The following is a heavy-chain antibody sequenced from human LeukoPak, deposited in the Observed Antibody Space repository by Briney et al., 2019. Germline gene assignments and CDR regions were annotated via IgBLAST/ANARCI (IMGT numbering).Heavy chain of an antibody. J-gene: IGHJ5*02. Sequence: PSETLSLTCTVSGGSISSGGYYWSWIRQHPGKGLEWIGYIYYSGSTYYNPSLKSRVTISVDTSKNQFSLKLSSVTAADTAVYYCARAPRGFGVVIRDNWFDPWGQGTLVTVSS. CDR3: ARAPRGFGVVIRDNWFDP. CDR2: IYYSGST. CDR1: GGSISSGGYY. V-gene: IGHV4-31*03. D-gene: IGHD3-3*01.